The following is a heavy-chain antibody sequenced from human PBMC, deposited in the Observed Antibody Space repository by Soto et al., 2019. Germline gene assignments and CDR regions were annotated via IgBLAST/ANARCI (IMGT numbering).Heavy chain of an antibody. J-gene: IGHJ4*02. V-gene: IGHV4-59*01. CDR3: ARRYGGNFDY. D-gene: IGHD3-16*01. Sequence: QVQLQESGPGLGKPSETLSLTCTVSGGSISSYYWRWIRQPPGKGLEWIGYIYYSGSTNYNPSLKSRVTISVDTSKNQFSLKLSSVTAADTAVYYCARRYGGNFDYWGQGTLVTVSS. CDR1: GGSISSYY. CDR2: IYYSGST.